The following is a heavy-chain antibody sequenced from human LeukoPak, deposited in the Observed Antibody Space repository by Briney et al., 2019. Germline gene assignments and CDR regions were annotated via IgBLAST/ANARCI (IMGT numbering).Heavy chain of an antibody. CDR3: ARAPRYYDILTGYSMQDAFDI. Sequence: GGSLRLSCAASGFTFSSYSMNWVRQAPGKGLEWVSSISSSSSYIYYADSVKGRFIISRDNAKNSLYLQMNSLRAEDTAVYYCARAPRYYDILTGYSMQDAFDIWGQGTMVTVSS. D-gene: IGHD3-9*01. CDR2: ISSSSSYI. CDR1: GFTFSSYS. J-gene: IGHJ3*02. V-gene: IGHV3-21*01.